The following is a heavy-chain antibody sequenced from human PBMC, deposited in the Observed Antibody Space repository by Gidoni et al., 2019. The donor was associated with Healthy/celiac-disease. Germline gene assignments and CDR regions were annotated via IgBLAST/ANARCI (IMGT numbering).Heavy chain of an antibody. CDR1: GGSISSYY. CDR3: AREVPLPYYDILTGYPPNYYWYFDL. J-gene: IGHJ2*01. CDR2: IYSSGST. D-gene: IGHD3-9*01. V-gene: IGHV4-59*01. Sequence: QVQLQESGPGLVKPSETLSLNCTVSGGSISSYYWRWIRQPPGKGLEWIGYIYSSGSTNYNPSLKIRVTISVYTSKNQFSLKLSSVTAADTAVYYCAREVPLPYYDILTGYPPNYYWYFDLWGRGTLVTVSS.